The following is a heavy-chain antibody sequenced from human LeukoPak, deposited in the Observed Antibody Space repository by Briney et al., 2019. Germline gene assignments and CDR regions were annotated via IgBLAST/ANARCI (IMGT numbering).Heavy chain of an antibody. V-gene: IGHV4-39*07. CDR2: IYYSGST. CDR1: GGSISSSSYY. Sequence: SETLSLTCTVSGGSISSSSYYWGWIRQPPGKGLEWIGSIYYSGSTYYNPSLKSRVTISVDTSKNQFSLKLSSVTAADTAVYYCVRENSGSYYLDWRGAFDIWGQGTMVTVSS. D-gene: IGHD1-26*01. CDR3: VRENSGSYYLDWRGAFDI. J-gene: IGHJ3*02.